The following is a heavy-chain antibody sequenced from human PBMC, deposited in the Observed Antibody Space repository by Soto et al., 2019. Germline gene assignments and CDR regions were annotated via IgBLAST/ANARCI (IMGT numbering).Heavy chain of an antibody. D-gene: IGHD2-2*01. J-gene: IGHJ6*03. CDR1: GFTFSSYA. Sequence: EVQLLESGGGLVQPGGSLRLSCAASGFTFSSYAMSWVRQAPGKGLEWVSAISGRGGSTYYADSVKGRFTISRDNSKNTLYLQMNSLRAEDTAVYYCAKETYCSSTSCYVVYYYYSIDVWGKGTTVTVSS. CDR3: AKETYCSSTSCYVVYYYYSIDV. V-gene: IGHV3-23*01. CDR2: ISGRGGST.